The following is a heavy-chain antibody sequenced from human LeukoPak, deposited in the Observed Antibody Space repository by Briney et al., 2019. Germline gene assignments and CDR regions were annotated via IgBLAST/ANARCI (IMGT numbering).Heavy chain of an antibody. Sequence: PGGSLRLSCAASGFTFSDYYMNWIRLAPGKGLEWVAHISSAGNTVYYADSVNSRFTISRDNVKESLYLQMNSLRAEDTAVYYCTRGVFSDLWGQGTLVTVSS. CDR3: TRGVFSDL. CDR2: ISSAGNTV. CDR1: GFTFSDYY. D-gene: IGHD2/OR15-2a*01. J-gene: IGHJ4*02. V-gene: IGHV3-11*01.